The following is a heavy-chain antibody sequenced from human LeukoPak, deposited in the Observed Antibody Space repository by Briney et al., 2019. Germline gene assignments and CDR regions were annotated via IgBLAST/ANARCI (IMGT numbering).Heavy chain of an antibody. CDR1: GFNFNSYT. CDR2: ISSSSSYI. CDR3: AREQWLARGYFDY. V-gene: IGHV3-21*01. Sequence: PGRSPRLSCAASGFNFNSYTMHWVRQAPGKGLEWVSSISSSSSYIYYADSVKGRFTISRDNAKNSLYLQMNSLRAEDTAVYYCAREQWLARGYFDYWGQGTLVTVSS. J-gene: IGHJ4*02. D-gene: IGHD6-19*01.